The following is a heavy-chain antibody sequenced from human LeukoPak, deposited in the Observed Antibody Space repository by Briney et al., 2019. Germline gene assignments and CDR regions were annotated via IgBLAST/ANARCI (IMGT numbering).Heavy chain of an antibody. J-gene: IGHJ5*02. CDR2: TYYRSKLYN. CDR3: ARDSPNNVLLWFGAFDP. CDR1: GDSISSNSAA. D-gene: IGHD3-10*01. V-gene: IGHV6-1*01. Sequence: SQTLSLTCAISGDSISSNSAAWNWIRQSPSRGLEWLVRTYYRSKLYNDYAVSVKSRITINPDTSKNQFSLQLNSVTPEDTAVYYCARDSPNNVLLWFGAFDPWGQGTLVTVSS.